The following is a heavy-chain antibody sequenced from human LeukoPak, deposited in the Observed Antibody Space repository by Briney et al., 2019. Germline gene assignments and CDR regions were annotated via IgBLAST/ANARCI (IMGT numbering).Heavy chain of an antibody. CDR2: TYYRGST. Sequence: PSQTLSLTCTVSNASINSYYWSWIRQPPGKGLEGIGYTYYRGSTNYNPFLKSRVTISLDTSKNQVSLTLTSVTAADTAVYYCARVGYDILTGYKRNDYFLDVWGKGTTVTVSS. CDR3: ARVGYDILTGYKRNDYFLDV. V-gene: IGHV4-59*01. CDR1: NASINSYY. J-gene: IGHJ6*03. D-gene: IGHD3-9*01.